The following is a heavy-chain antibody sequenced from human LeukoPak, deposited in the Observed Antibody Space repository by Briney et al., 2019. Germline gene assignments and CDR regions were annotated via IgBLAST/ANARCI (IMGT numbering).Heavy chain of an antibody. CDR1: GYSFTSYW. CDR2: IYPGDSAT. Sequence: GESLKISCKISGYSFTSYWIGWVRQMPGKGLEWMGIIYPGDSATRYSPSFQGQVTISADKSISTAYLQWSSLKASDTAMYYRARHDCGGGGCYGWFDPWGQGTLVSVSS. V-gene: IGHV5-51*01. CDR3: ARHDCGGGGCYGWFDP. J-gene: IGHJ5*02. D-gene: IGHD2-15*01.